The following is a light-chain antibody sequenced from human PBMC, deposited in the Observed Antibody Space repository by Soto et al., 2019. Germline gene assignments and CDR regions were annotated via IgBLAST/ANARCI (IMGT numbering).Light chain of an antibody. Sequence: DIQMTQSPSSLSASVGDRVTITCRASQGISSWLAWYQQKPEKAPKLLIYDSSSLQSGVPSRFSGSGFGTQFPLTISSLQPEDFATYYCQHYHTYPYTFGQGTKLEI. V-gene: IGKV1D-16*01. CDR3: QHYHTYPYT. J-gene: IGKJ2*01. CDR1: QGISSW. CDR2: DSS.